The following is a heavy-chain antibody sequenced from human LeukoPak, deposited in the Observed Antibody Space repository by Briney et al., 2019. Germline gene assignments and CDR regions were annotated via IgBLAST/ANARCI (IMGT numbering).Heavy chain of an antibody. CDR2: ISAYNGNT. J-gene: IGHJ4*02. V-gene: IGHV1-18*01. Sequence: ASVKVSCKASGYTFTSYGISWVRQAPGQGLEWMGWISAYNGNTNYAQKLQGRVTMTTDTSTSTAYMELRSLRSDDTAVYYCARGYLSDIVVVPAAFDYWGQETLVTVSS. CDR3: ARGYLSDIVVVPAAFDY. D-gene: IGHD2-2*01. CDR1: GYTFTSYG.